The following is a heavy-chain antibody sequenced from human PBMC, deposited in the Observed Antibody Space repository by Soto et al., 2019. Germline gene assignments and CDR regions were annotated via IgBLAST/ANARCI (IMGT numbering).Heavy chain of an antibody. V-gene: IGHV1-18*04. CDR3: ARDGGDTAMATRYFDY. J-gene: IGHJ4*02. CDR1: GYTFTSYY. CDR2: ISAYNGNT. D-gene: IGHD5-18*01. Sequence: GASVKVSCKASGYTFTSYYMHWVRQAPGQGLEWMGWISAYNGNTNYAQKLQGRVTMTTDTSTSTAYMELRSLRSDDTAVYYCARDGGDTAMATRYFDYWGQGTLVTVSS.